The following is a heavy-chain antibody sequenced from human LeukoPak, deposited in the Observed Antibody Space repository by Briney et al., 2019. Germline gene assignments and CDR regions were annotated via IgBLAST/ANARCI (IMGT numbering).Heavy chain of an antibody. CDR2: ISGSGGST. CDR3: ARDLPGELGRGVFDI. J-gene: IGHJ3*02. Sequence: GGSLRLSCAASGFTFSSYAMSWVRQAPGKGLEWVSAISGSGGSTYYADSVKGRFTISRGNAKNSLYLQMNTLRVEDTAVYYCARDLPGELGRGVFDIWGQGTMVTVSS. CDR1: GFTFSSYA. V-gene: IGHV3-23*01. D-gene: IGHD1-1*01.